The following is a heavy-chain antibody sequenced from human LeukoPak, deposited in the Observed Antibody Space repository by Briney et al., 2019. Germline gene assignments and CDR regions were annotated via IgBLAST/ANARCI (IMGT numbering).Heavy chain of an antibody. Sequence: GRSLRLSCAASGFTFSKYWMLWIRQAPGKGLESVSRINTDGTVTTYADSVKGRFTVSRDNADNTMFLQMNSVRDEDTAVYYCATKQWLAPPPDSWGQGTPVIVSS. V-gene: IGHV3-74*01. D-gene: IGHD6-19*01. CDR1: GFTFSKYW. J-gene: IGHJ4*02. CDR3: ATKQWLAPPPDS. CDR2: INTDGTVT.